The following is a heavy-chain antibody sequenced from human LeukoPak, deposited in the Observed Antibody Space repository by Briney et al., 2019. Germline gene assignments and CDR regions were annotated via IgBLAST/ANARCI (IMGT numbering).Heavy chain of an antibody. V-gene: IGHV1-2*02. J-gene: IGHJ3*02. CDR1: GYTFTSYA. CDR3: ASPYGSGSFTAFDI. D-gene: IGHD3-10*01. Sequence: ASVKVSCKASGYTFTSYAMNWVRQAPGQGLEWMGWINPNSGGTNYAQKFQGRVTMTRDTSISTAYMELSRLRSDDTAVYYCASPYGSGSFTAFDIWGQGTMVTVSS. CDR2: INPNSGGT.